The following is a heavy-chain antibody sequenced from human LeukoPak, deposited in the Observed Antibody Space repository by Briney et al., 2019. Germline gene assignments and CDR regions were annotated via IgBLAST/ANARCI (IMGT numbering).Heavy chain of an antibody. Sequence: PGRSLRLSCAASGFTFSSYGMHWVRQAPGKGLEWVAVIWYDVRNKYYADSVKGRFTISRDNSKNTLYLQVNSLRAEDTAVYHCAKWSGRDYGSGSGAFDIWGQGTMVTVSS. J-gene: IGHJ3*02. CDR1: GFTFSSYG. V-gene: IGHV3-33*06. D-gene: IGHD3-10*01. CDR3: AKWSGRDYGSGSGAFDI. CDR2: IWYDVRNK.